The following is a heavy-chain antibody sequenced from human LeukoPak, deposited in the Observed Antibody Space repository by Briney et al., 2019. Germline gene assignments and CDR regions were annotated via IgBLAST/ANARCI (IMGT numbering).Heavy chain of an antibody. D-gene: IGHD3-10*01. CDR3: AASGGPINWFDP. CDR2: ITHNGYT. V-gene: IGHV4-34*01. Sequence: SETLSLTCAVYGGSFSCYYCGWIRQPPGKGLQWIGEITHNGYTNYNPALKSRVTISIDTSKNEFSLKVSSVTAADMAIYYCAASGGPINWFDPWGQGTLVTVSS. J-gene: IGHJ5*02. CDR1: GGSFSCYY.